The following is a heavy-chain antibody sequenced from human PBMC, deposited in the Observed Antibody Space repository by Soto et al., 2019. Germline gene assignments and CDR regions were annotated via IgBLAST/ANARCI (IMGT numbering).Heavy chain of an antibody. CDR1: GFTFSSYA. D-gene: IGHD5-12*01. Sequence: GSLRLSCSASGFTFSSYAMRWVRQAPGKRLEYVSGVRGNGDPPFYADSVKGRFTISRDNSKNTLYLQMSSLSADDTAVYYCVKSRGGNNFDFFDWGQGALVTVSS. CDR3: VKSRGGNNFDFFD. J-gene: IGHJ4*02. V-gene: IGHV3-64D*06. CDR2: VRGNGDPP.